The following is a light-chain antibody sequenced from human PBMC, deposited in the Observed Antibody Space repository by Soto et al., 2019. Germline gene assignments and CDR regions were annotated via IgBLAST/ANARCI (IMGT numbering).Light chain of an antibody. J-gene: IGKJ5*01. CDR1: QVISNY. CDR3: KNDT. CDR2: AAS. Sequence: DSQMTQSPSSLSASAGYRVTITCLASQVISNYLGWFQQKPGKAPRSLIYAASSLQSGVPSTFSGSRSGTALTLTMRRMKSENFATYYCKNDTFGQGTRLEIK. V-gene: IGKV1-16*01.